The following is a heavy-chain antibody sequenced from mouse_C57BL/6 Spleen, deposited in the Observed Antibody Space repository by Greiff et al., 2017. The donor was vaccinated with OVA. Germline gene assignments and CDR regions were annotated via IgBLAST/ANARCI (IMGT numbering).Heavy chain of an antibody. J-gene: IGHJ1*03. CDR3: ARARPPGWYFDV. CDR2: ISYSGST. CDR1: GYSITSGYD. Sequence: VQLKQSGPGMVKPSQSLSLTCTVTGYSITSGYDWHWIRHFPGNKLEWMGYISYSGSTNYNPSLKSRISITHDTSKNHFFLKLNSVTTEDTATYYCARARPPGWYFDVWGTGTTVTVSS. V-gene: IGHV3-1*01.